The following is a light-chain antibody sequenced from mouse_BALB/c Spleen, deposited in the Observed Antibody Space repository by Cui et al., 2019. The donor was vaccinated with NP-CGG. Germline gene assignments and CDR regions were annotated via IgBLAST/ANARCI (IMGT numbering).Light chain of an antibody. Sequence: QAVVTQESALTTSPGETVTLTCRSSVGAVTTSNYANWVQEKPDHLFTGLIGGTHNRVPGVPARFSGSLIGDKAALTITGTQTEDEAIYFCALWYSNHWVFGGGTKLTVL. V-gene: IGLV1*01. CDR3: ALWYSNHWV. J-gene: IGLJ1*01. CDR2: GTH. CDR1: VGAVTTSNY.